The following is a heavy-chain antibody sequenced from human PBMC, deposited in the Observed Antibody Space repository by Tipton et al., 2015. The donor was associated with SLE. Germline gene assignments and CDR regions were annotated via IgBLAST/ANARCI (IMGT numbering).Heavy chain of an antibody. CDR1: GYTFDAFG. CDR3: ATGGGTRSSSFDY. D-gene: IGHD6-6*01. V-gene: IGHV1-18*01. Sequence: QLVQSGAEVKKSGASVKVSCKASGYTFDAFGITWVRQAPGQGLEWMGWIRADTGDTGYTQKFQDRVTLTRDTSTSTAYMELRSLRSDDTAVYYCATGGGTRSSSFDYWGQGTLVTVSS. J-gene: IGHJ4*02. CDR2: IRADTGDT.